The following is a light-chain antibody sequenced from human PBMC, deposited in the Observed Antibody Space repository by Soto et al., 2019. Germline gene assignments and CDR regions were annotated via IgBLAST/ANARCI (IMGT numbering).Light chain of an antibody. Sequence: QSALTQPASVSASPGQSITIACSGTSSDVGGYNYVSWYQKHPGKAPKLVIYEVSNRPLGVSNRFSGSKSGNTASLTISGLQAEDEADYYCRSYTTSSTLNVVFGGGTKLTVL. CDR2: EVS. V-gene: IGLV2-14*01. CDR3: RSYTTSSTLNVV. CDR1: SSDVGGYNY. J-gene: IGLJ2*01.